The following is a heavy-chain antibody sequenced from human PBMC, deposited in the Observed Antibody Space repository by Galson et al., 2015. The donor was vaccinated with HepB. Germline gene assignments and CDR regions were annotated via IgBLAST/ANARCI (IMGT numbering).Heavy chain of an antibody. CDR1: GFTFSSYA. CDR2: ISYDGSNK. V-gene: IGHV3-30-3*01. D-gene: IGHD3-22*01. Sequence: SLRLSCAASGFTFSSYAMHWVRQAPGKGLEWVAVISYDGSNKYYADSVKGRFTISRDNSKNTLYLQMNSLRAEDTAVYYCAREAGRSGEYYYDSSGYGPWGQGTLVTVSS. CDR3: AREAGRSGEYYYDSSGYGP. J-gene: IGHJ5*02.